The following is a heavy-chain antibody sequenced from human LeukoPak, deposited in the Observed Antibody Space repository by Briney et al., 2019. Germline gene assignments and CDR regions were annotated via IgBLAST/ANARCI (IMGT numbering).Heavy chain of an antibody. Sequence: SETLSLTCTVSGASINGYYWSWLRQPPGKGLEWIGNVHYSLNSNYSPSLESRVTISMDTSKRQFSLKLTSVTAADTAVYYCACYKIVERNFDFWGQGMLVTVSS. V-gene: IGHV4-59*01. CDR1: GASINGYY. D-gene: IGHD5-24*01. CDR3: ACYKIVERNFDF. CDR2: VHYSLNS. J-gene: IGHJ4*02.